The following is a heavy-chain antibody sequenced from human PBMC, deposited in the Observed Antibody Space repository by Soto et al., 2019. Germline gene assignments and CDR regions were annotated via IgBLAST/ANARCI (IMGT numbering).Heavy chain of an antibody. Sequence: EVQLMESGGGLVQPGGSLRLSCAVSGLTVNNNYMSWVRQAPGKGLEWVSLIYSGDNTVYADSVKGRFTISKDNSKNTLSLQMNSLRAEDTAVYYWASWSSGYYWDYWGRGTLVTVSS. V-gene: IGHV3-66*01. J-gene: IGHJ4*02. CDR3: ASWSSGYYWDY. D-gene: IGHD3-22*01. CDR2: IYSGDNT. CDR1: GLTVNNNY.